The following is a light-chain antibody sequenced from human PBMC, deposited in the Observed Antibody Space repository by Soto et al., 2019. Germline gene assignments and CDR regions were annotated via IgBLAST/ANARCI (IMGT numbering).Light chain of an antibody. V-gene: IGLV2-14*03. Sequence: ALTQPASVSGSPGQSITISCTGTSSDVGNNNYVSWYQHNPGRAPKVMICDVTNRPSGVSNRFSGSKSGNTASLTISGLQAEDEADYYCSSFTGSSYVFGTGTKVTVL. J-gene: IGLJ1*01. CDR3: SSFTGSSYV. CDR1: SSDVGNNNY. CDR2: DVT.